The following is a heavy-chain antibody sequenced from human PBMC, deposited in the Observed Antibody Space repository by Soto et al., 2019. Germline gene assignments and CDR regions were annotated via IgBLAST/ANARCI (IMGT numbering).Heavy chain of an antibody. J-gene: IGHJ4*02. D-gene: IGHD6-13*01. CDR3: AKDLTFSGSWYLYYFDY. Sequence: EVPLLESGGGLVQPGGSLRLSCAASGFTFSSYAMSWVRQAPGKGLEWVSAISGSGGSTYYADSVKGRFTISRDNSKNPLYLQMNSLRAEDTAVYYCAKDLTFSGSWYLYYFDYWGQGTLVTVSS. CDR2: ISGSGGST. V-gene: IGHV3-23*01. CDR1: GFTFSSYA.